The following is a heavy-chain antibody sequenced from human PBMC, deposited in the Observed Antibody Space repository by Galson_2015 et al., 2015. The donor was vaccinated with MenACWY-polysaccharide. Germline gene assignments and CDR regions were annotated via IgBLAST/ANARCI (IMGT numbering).Heavy chain of an antibody. CDR1: GFTFSDCY. V-gene: IGHV3-11*01. CDR2: TSGSGSAT. J-gene: IGHJ4*02. D-gene: IGHD3-10*01. CDR3: ARDPRGARSSYFDN. Sequence: SLRLSCAASGFTFSDCYMHWIRQAPGKGLEWVSYTSGSGSATYFADSVKGRFIISRDNAKNSLYLQMNSLRAEDTAVYYCARDPRGARSSYFDNWGQGIQVTVSS.